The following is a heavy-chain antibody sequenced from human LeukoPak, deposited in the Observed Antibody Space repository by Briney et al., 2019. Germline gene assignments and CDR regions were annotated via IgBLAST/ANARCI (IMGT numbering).Heavy chain of an antibody. CDR3: ARETPSGTFDY. J-gene: IGHJ4*02. D-gene: IGHD3-10*01. CDR1: GYTFTSYA. CDR2: IIPIFGTA. Sequence: SVKVSCKASGYTFTSYAISWMRQAPGQGLEWMGGIIPIFGTANYAQKFQGRVTITADESTSTAYMELSSLRSEDTAVYYCARETPSGTFDYWGQGTLVTVSS. V-gene: IGHV1-69*13.